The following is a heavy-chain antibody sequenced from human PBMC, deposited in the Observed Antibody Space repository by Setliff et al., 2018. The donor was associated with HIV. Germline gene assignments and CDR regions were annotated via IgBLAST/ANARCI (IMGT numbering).Heavy chain of an antibody. CDR2: TSSSGATI. V-gene: IGHV3-48*04. D-gene: IGHD6-13*01. J-gene: IGHJ3*02. Sequence: PSETLSLSCAASGFTFSSYSMNWVRQAPGKGLDWVSYTSSSGATIYYADSVKGRFTIYRDNTKNSLYLQMNILRTEDTAVYYCGKVKGIEAAGSSAFDIWGQGTMVTVS. CDR3: GKVKGIEAAGSSAFDI. CDR1: GFTFSSYS.